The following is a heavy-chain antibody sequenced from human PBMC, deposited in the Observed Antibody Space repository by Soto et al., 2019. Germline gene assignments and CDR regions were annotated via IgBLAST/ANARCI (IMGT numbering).Heavy chain of an antibody. J-gene: IGHJ6*02. D-gene: IGHD6-19*01. CDR1: GFTFSSYS. CDR2: ISSSISYI. V-gene: IGHV3-21*01. Sequence: AGGSLRLSCAASGFTFSSYSMNWVRQAPGKGLEWVSSISSSISYIYYADSVKGRFTISRDNAKNSLYLQMNSLRAEDTAVYYCARDKPLGRAGAGTILGGMDVWGQGTTVTVSS. CDR3: ARDKPLGRAGAGTILGGMDV.